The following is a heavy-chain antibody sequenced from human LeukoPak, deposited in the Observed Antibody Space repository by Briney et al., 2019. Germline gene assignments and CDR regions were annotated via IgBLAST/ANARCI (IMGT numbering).Heavy chain of an antibody. CDR2: IWYDGSNK. V-gene: IGHV3-33*06. CDR1: GFTFSSYG. CDR3: AKDPARYCSGGSCYGTDV. Sequence: SGGSLRLSCAASGFTFSSYGMPWVRQAPGKGLEWVAVIWYDGSNKYYADSVKGRFTISSDNSKNTLYLQMNSLRAEDTAVYYCAKDPARYCSGGSCYGTDVWGKGTTVTVSS. J-gene: IGHJ6*04. D-gene: IGHD2-15*01.